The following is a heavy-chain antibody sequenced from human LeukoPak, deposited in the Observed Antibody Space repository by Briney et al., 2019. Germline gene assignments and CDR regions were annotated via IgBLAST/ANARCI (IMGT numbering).Heavy chain of an antibody. CDR3: AVLAVPAVGY. Sequence: PGGSLRLSCVTSGFTFRSYAMSWVRQAPGKGLEWVSTIRASGDRTYYAESVKGRFTMSGDKSKNTLYLQMSDLRAEDTAVYHCAVLAVPAVGYWGQGTLVIVSS. CDR2: IRASGDRT. D-gene: IGHD2-15*01. J-gene: IGHJ4*02. V-gene: IGHV3-23*01. CDR1: GFTFRSYA.